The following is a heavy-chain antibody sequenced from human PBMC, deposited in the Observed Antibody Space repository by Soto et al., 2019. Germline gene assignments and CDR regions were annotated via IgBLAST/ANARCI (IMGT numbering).Heavy chain of an antibody. Sequence: SLKISCRTSGYTFTSYWIAWVRHMPGKGLEWVGIIFPSDSDTRYSPSFQGQVTISADRSTSTVFLQWASLKASDSVVYFCARKDKSGYFNYFDYWGQGTLVTVSS. CDR3: ARKDKSGYFNYFDY. J-gene: IGHJ4*02. CDR1: GYTFTSYW. V-gene: IGHV5-51*01. D-gene: IGHD3-22*01. CDR2: IFPSDSDT.